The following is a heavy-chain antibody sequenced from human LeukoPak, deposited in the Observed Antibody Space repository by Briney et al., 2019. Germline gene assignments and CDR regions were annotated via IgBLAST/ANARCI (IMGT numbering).Heavy chain of an antibody. CDR2: INHSGST. J-gene: IGHJ4*02. D-gene: IGHD4-23*01. Sequence: SETLSLTCTVSGASISSYYWSWIRQPPGKGLEWIGEINHSGSTNYNPSLKSRVTISVDTSKNQFSLKLSSVTAADTAVYYCARHEPFYGGNSFGYWGQGTLVTVSS. CDR3: ARHEPFYGGNSFGY. V-gene: IGHV4-34*01. CDR1: GASISSYY.